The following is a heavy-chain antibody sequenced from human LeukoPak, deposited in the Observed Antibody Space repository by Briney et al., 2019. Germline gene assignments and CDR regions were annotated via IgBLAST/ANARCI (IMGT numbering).Heavy chain of an antibody. Sequence: GGSVRLSCAAPEFTFSSYGMHRVRQAPGKGLEWVAVMSYDGSGKYYADSVKGRFTISRDNSKSTLYLQMNSLRAEDTAVYYCAREAGYGMDVWGQGTTVTVSS. CDR2: MSYDGSGK. CDR1: EFTFSSYG. J-gene: IGHJ6*02. D-gene: IGHD6-19*01. V-gene: IGHV3-30*03. CDR3: AREAGYGMDV.